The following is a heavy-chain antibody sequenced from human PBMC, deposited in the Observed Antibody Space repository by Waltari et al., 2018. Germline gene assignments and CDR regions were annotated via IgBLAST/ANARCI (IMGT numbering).Heavy chain of an antibody. CDR2: ITWDGRST. CDR3: VKEAAGYDSLIANGLDV. J-gene: IGHJ6*02. V-gene: IGHV3-43D*04. CDR1: GFTFDDFA. D-gene: IGHD3-9*01. Sequence: EVQLDESGGGVVQPGGSLRLSCAASGFTFDDFAMHGVRQAPGKGLEWVSLITWDGRSTYYADSVKGRFAISRDNGKDFLYLQMNSLRPEDTALYYCVKEAAGYDSLIANGLDVWGQGTTVTVSS.